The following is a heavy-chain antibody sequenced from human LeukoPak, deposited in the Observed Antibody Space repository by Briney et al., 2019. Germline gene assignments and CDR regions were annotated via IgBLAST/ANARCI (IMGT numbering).Heavy chain of an antibody. D-gene: IGHD3-10*01. CDR3: ARDLHYYAAMDV. J-gene: IGHJ6*02. V-gene: IGHV3-23*01. CDR2: IGSDNKP. CDR1: GFTFSAYA. Sequence: RAGGSLRLSCEASGFTFSAYAMTWVRQAPGKGLEWVSSIGSDNKPHYSESVKGRFAISRDNSKNTLFLQQHNLRVEDTALYYCARDLHYYAAMDVWGQGTTVTVSS.